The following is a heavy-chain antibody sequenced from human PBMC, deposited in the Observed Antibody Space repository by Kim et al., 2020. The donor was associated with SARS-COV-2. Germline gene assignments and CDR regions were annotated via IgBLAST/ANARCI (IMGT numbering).Heavy chain of an antibody. D-gene: IGHD3-10*01. CDR3: AKDLGNYYYYGMDV. Sequence: GGSLRLSCAASGFTFSSYGMHWVRQAPGKGLEWVAVISYDGSNKYYADSVKGRFTISRDNSKNTLYLQMDSLRAEDTAVYYCAKDLGNYYYYGMDVWGQG. CDR2: ISYDGSNK. V-gene: IGHV3-30*18. CDR1: GFTFSSYG. J-gene: IGHJ6*02.